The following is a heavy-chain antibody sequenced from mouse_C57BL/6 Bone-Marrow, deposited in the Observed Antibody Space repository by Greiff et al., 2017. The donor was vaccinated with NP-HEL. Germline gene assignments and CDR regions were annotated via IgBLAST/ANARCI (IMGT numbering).Heavy chain of an antibody. V-gene: IGHV1-81*01. Sequence: VQLQQSGAELARPGASVKLSCKASGYTFTSYGISWVKQRTGQGLEWIGEIYPRSGNTYYNEKFKGKATLTADKSSSTAYMELRSLTSEDSAVYFCARSDAYYGSSYAWFAYWGQGTLVTVSA. CDR2: IYPRSGNT. J-gene: IGHJ3*01. CDR3: ARSDAYYGSSYAWFAY. CDR1: GYTFTSYG. D-gene: IGHD1-1*01.